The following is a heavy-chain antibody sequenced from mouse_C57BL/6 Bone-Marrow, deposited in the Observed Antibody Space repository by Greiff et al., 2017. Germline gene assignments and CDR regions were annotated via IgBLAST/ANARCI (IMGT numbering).Heavy chain of an antibody. Sequence: VKLQQPGAELVKPGASVKMSCKASGYTFTSYWITWVKQRPGQGLVWIGDIYPGSGSTNYNEKFKSKATLTVDTSSSTAYMQLSRLTSEDSAVYYCARLDLIYYYGSGYFDVWGTGTTVTVSS. CDR3: ARLDLIYYYGSGYFDV. J-gene: IGHJ1*03. CDR2: IYPGSGST. CDR1: GYTFTSYW. D-gene: IGHD1-1*01. V-gene: IGHV1-55*01.